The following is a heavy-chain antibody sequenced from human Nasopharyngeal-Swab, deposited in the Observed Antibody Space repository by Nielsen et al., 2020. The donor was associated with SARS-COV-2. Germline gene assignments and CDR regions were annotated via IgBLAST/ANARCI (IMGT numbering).Heavy chain of an antibody. CDR3: VRSSSWYYFDY. D-gene: IGHD6-13*01. V-gene: IGHV4-39*01. Sequence: SETLSLTCTVSGDSIAYITFYWGWIRQPPGKGLEWIWNIYYNGNTYQNPSLKSRLTISVDKSKNQFSLQLSSVTAADTAVYYCVRSSSWYYFDYWAQGTQVTVSS. CDR1: GDSIAYITFY. J-gene: IGHJ4*02. CDR2: IYYNGNT.